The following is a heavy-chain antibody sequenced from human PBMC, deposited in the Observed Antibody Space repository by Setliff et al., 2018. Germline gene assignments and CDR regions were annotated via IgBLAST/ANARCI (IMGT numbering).Heavy chain of an antibody. CDR3: ARSPITIFGVVLHPLDY. D-gene: IGHD3-3*01. J-gene: IGHJ4*02. Sequence: GGSLRLSCAASGFTFSSYNMNWVRQAPGKGLEWVSYIGSSTSTIYYADSVKGRFTISRDNAKNSLYLQMNSLRAEDTAVYYCARSPITIFGVVLHPLDYWGQGTLVTVSS. CDR2: IGSSTSTI. CDR1: GFTFSSYN. V-gene: IGHV3-48*01.